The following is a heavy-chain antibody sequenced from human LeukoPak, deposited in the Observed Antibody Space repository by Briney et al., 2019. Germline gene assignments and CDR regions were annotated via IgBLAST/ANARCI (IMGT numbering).Heavy chain of an antibody. CDR1: GGSISSSSYY. V-gene: IGHV4-39*07. CDR2: IYYSGST. CDR3: ARDRGVGGKAGAFDI. D-gene: IGHD4-23*01. J-gene: IGHJ3*02. Sequence: SETLSLTCTVSGGSISSSSYYWGWIRQPPGKGLEWIGSIYYSGSTYYNPSLKSRVTISVDRSKNQFSLKLSSVTAADTAVYYCARDRGVGGKAGAFDIWGQGTMVTVSS.